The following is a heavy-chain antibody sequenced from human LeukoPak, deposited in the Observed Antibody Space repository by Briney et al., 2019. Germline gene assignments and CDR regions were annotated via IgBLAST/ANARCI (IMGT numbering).Heavy chain of an antibody. Sequence: SETLSLTCTVSGGSISSGDYSWSWIRQPPGKGLEWIGYIYPNGSTYYNPSLKSRVTISVDTSKNQFSLKLSSVTAADTAVYYCARGLMMAVAGRGEFHYWGQGTLVTVSS. J-gene: IGHJ4*02. D-gene: IGHD6-13*01. V-gene: IGHV4-30-2*01. CDR2: IYPNGST. CDR3: ARGLMMAVAGRGEFHY. CDR1: GGSISSGDYS.